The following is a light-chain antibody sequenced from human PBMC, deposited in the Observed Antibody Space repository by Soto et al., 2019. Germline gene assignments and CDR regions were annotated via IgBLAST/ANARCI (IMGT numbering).Light chain of an antibody. CDR3: QQSDSTPRT. Sequence: DIQMTQSPSSLSASVGDRVTITCRASQNISSYLNWYQQKPGKAPKLLIYAASSLQSGVPSRFSGSGSGTDFTLTISSLQPEDFATYDCQQSDSTPRTFGQGTKGEIK. V-gene: IGKV1-39*01. CDR2: AAS. CDR1: QNISSY. J-gene: IGKJ1*01.